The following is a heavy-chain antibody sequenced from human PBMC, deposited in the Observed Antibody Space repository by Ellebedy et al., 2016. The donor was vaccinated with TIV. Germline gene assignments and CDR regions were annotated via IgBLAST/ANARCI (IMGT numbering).Heavy chain of an antibody. Sequence: GESLKISCAASGFTFSSYWMNWVRQAPGKGLEWVANIKQDGSEKNYMNSVKGRFTISRDNAKNSLYLQMNSLRVEDTAVYYCGRAMDVWGKGTTVTVSS. CDR1: GFTFSSYW. CDR3: GRAMDV. V-gene: IGHV3-7*01. CDR2: IKQDGSEK. J-gene: IGHJ6*04.